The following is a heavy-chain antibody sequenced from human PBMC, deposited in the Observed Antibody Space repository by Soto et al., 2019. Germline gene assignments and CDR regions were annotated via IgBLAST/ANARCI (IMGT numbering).Heavy chain of an antibody. D-gene: IGHD2-2*01. CDR1: GFTFSSYG. CDR2: ISYDGSNK. V-gene: IGHV3-30*18. Sequence: GGSLRLSCAASGFTFSSYGMHWVRQAPGKGLEWVAVISYDGSNKYYADSVKGRFTISRDNSKNTLYLQMNSLRAEDTAVYYCAKTRQYQLLSHFDYWGQGTLVTVSS. CDR3: AKTRQYQLLSHFDY. J-gene: IGHJ4*02.